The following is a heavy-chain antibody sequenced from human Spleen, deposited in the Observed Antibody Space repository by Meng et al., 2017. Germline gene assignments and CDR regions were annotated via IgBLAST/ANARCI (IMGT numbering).Heavy chain of an antibody. D-gene: IGHD6-19*01. CDR3: ARDFTSGSSGDP. Sequence: QVQLVQAGAEVKKPGASVKISCKAFGYTFTSSAIHWVRQAPGQSLEWMGWITPDSGNTKYSENFQDRVSITRDTSASTAYMELSTLRSEDTAVYYCARDFTSGSSGDPWGLGTLVTVSS. CDR1: GYTFTSSA. V-gene: IGHV1-3*01. J-gene: IGHJ5*02. CDR2: ITPDSGNT.